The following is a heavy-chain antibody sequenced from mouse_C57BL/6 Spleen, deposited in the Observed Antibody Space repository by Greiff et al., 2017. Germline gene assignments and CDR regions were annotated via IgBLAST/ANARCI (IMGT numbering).Heavy chain of an antibody. V-gene: IGHV5-16*01. CDR3: EREGDYYGSSPFAY. Sequence: DVKLVESEGGLVQPGSSMKLSCTASGFTFSDYYMAWVRQVPEKGLEWVANINYDGSSTYYLDSLQSRFIISRDNAKNILYLQMSSLKSEDTATYYWEREGDYYGSSPFAYWGQGTLVTVSA. CDR1: GFTFSDYY. D-gene: IGHD1-1*01. J-gene: IGHJ3*01. CDR2: INYDGSST.